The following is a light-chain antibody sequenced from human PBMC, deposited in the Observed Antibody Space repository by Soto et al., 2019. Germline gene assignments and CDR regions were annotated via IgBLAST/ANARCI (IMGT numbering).Light chain of an antibody. Sequence: DIQMTQSPSFLSASVGDRVTITCRAGQSISNNLIWYQQKPGKAPKLLIFAASTLQSGVPSRFSGSGSGTDFTLTISSLQPEDFATYSCQQGSTTPWTFGQGTKVEIK. CDR1: QSISNN. J-gene: IGKJ1*01. V-gene: IGKV1-39*01. CDR3: QQGSTTPWT. CDR2: AAS.